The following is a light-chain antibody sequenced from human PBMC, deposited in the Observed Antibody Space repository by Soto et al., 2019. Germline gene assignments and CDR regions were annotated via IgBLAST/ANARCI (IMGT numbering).Light chain of an antibody. CDR3: QQYGGSPQT. V-gene: IGKV3-20*01. CDR1: QSVSKY. Sequence: EIVLTQSPGTLALSPGEGATLSCMASQSVSKYLAWYQQKPGQAPRLLIYGASSRATGIPDSFSGSGSGTDFTLTISRLEPEDFAVYYCQQYGGSPQTFGQGTKVDIK. CDR2: GAS. J-gene: IGKJ1*01.